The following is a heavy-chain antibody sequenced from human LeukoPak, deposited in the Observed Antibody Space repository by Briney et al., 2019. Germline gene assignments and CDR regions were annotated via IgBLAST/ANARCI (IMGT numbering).Heavy chain of an antibody. CDR2: IYHSGST. V-gene: IGHV4-30-2*01. D-gene: IGHD6-6*01. Sequence: SQTLCLTCTVSGGSISSGGYYWSWIRQPPAKGLEWIGYIYHSGSTYYNPSLKSRVTISVDRSKNQFFLKLSSVTAADTAVYYCARDIAEQLVLGSRWFDPWGQGTLVIVSS. CDR1: GGSISSGGYY. J-gene: IGHJ5*02. CDR3: ARDIAEQLVLGSRWFDP.